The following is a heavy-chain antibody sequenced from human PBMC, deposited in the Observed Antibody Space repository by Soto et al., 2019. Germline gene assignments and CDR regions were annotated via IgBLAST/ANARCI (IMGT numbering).Heavy chain of an antibody. D-gene: IGHD3-3*01. CDR3: AIARVADSSLDH. Sequence: GGSLRLSCAASGSTFSSSEMHWVRQAPGKGLEWVSYISKSSSVIYYADSVKGRFTISRDNPRNTLFLHVNSPRVDDTAVYYCAIARVADSSLDHWGQGTLVTVSS. J-gene: IGHJ4*02. CDR1: GSTFSSSE. CDR2: ISKSSSVI. V-gene: IGHV3-48*03.